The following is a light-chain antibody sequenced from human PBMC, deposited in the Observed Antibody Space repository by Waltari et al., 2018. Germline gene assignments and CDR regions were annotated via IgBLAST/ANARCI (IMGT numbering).Light chain of an antibody. CDR2: KVS. CDR1: QSTNSR. CDR3: QQYTGYPIT. Sequence: DIQMTQSPSTLSASVGDSVSITCRASQSTNSRLAWYQQKPGKVPRLLIYKVSNLEREVPSRFSGSGSGTEFTLTISSLQPDDLATYYCQQYTGYPITFGGGTKVEIK. V-gene: IGKV1-5*03. J-gene: IGKJ4*01.